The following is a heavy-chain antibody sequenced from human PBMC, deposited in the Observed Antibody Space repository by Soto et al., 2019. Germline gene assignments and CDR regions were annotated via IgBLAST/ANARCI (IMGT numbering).Heavy chain of an antibody. CDR2: ISTDGSST. V-gene: IGHV3-74*01. CDR1: GFTFSSFW. J-gene: IGHJ4*02. Sequence: EVQLVESGGGLVQPGGSLRLSCAASGFTFSSFWMHWVRQAPGKGLVWVSRISTDGSSTYYADSVRGRFTMSRDNAKNTLYLQVNSLKAEDTAVYYCAREEHTSSWSRLDYWGQGTLVTVSS. CDR3: AREEHTSSWSRLDY. D-gene: IGHD6-13*01.